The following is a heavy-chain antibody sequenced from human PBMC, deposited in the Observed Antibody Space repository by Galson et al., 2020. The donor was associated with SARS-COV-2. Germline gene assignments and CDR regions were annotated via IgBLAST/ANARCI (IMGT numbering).Heavy chain of an antibody. CDR1: GYTFTSYP. CDR3: AREGGSNYPFDC. J-gene: IGHJ4*02. Sequence: ASVKVSCKASGYTFTSYPIHWVRQAPGQRPEWMGWINGGDGHTKSSRKFQGRITITRDASASTAYMELGSLRSDDTAVYYCAREGGSNYPFDCWGQGTLVTVSP. V-gene: IGHV1-3*01. D-gene: IGHD1-26*01. CDR2: INGGDGHT.